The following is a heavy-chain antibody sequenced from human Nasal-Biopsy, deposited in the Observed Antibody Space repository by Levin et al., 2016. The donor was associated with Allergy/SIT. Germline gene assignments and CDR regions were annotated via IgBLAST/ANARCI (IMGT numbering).Heavy chain of an antibody. Sequence: GGSLRLSCRGSGFTFSDYGLSWVRQAPGKGLEWIGFSRSRHFRGTTEYAASVRGRFIISRDDSKSLAYLQMNSLKVEDTGVYYCVGEEEGGTTEGIDYWGQGTKVTVSS. D-gene: IGHD1-26*01. CDR1: GFTFSDYG. J-gene: IGHJ4*02. CDR2: SRSRHFRGTT. CDR3: VGEEEGGTTEGIDY. V-gene: IGHV3-49*04.